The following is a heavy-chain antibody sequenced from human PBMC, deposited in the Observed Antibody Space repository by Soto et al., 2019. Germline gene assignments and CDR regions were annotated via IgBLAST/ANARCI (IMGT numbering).Heavy chain of an antibody. J-gene: IGHJ4*02. CDR2: IIPILGIA. Sequence: ASVKVSCKASGGTFSSYTISWVRQAPGQGLEWMGRIIPILGIANYAQKFQGRVTITADKSTSTAYMELSSLRSEDTAVYYCARALSDGYNPNFDYWGQGTLVTVPS. CDR3: ARALSDGYNPNFDY. D-gene: IGHD5-12*01. V-gene: IGHV1-69*02. CDR1: GGTFSSYT.